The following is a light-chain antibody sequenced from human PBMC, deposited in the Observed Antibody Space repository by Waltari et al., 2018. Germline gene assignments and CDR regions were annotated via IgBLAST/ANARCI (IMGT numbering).Light chain of an antibody. V-gene: IGLV2-14*03. CDR2: AVN. CDR1: SSAVGVRTY. Sequence: QSALTQPASVSGSPGQSITLSCTGTSSAVGVRTYVSWYQQHPGKAPKLMIYAVNKRPSGVSDRFSGSRSGNTASLTISGLQAEDEAEYYCSSYTTSNTWVFGGGTKLTVL. J-gene: IGLJ3*02. CDR3: SSYTTSNTWV.